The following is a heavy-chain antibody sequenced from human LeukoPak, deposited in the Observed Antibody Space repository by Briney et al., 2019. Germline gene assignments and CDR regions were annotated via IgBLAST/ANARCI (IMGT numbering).Heavy chain of an antibody. CDR2: IYYSGST. Sequence: SETLSLTCTVSGGSISNYFWSWIRQPPGKGLECIGYIYYSGSTNYNPSLKSRVTISVDMSKNQFSLKLSSVTAADTAVYYCARAWGDSSSWYAEPNAFDIWGQGTMVTVSS. CDR1: GGSISNYF. V-gene: IGHV4-59*01. D-gene: IGHD6-13*01. J-gene: IGHJ3*02. CDR3: ARAWGDSSSWYAEPNAFDI.